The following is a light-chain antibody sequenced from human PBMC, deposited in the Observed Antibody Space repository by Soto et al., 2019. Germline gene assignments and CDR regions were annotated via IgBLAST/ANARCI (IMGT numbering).Light chain of an antibody. CDR3: LQHFNYPRT. CDR1: QGIRID. J-gene: IGKJ4*01. CDR2: SAS. V-gene: IGKV1-6*01. Sequence: AIQMTQSPSSLSASVGDSVTITCRASQGIRIDLAWYQQKPGTAPNLLIYSASNLQSGVPSRFSGRGSGTDFTLTISSLQPEDFATYYDLQHFNYPRTVGGGTKVEIK.